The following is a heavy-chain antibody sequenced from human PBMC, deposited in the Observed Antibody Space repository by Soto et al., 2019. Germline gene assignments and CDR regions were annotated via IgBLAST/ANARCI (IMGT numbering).Heavy chain of an antibody. CDR2: IYYSGST. CDR1: GGSISSGDYY. V-gene: IGHV4-30-4*01. J-gene: IGHJ4*02. Sequence: QVQLQESGPGLVKPSQTLSLTCTVSGGSISSGDYYWSWIRQPPGKGLEWIGYIYYSGSTYYNPSLKSRVTISVDTSKIQSSLKLSSVTAADTAVYYCARTNFMTTGGGADYWGQGTLVTVSS. D-gene: IGHD4-17*01. CDR3: ARTNFMTTGGGADY.